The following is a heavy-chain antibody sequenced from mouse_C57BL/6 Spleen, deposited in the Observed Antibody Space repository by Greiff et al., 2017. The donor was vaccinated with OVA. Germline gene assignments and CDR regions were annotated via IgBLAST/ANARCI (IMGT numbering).Heavy chain of an antibody. CDR3: ARMGIYYYGSSYSWYFDV. CDR1: GYTFTGYW. Sequence: QVQLQQSGAELMKPGASVKLSCKATGYTFTGYWIEWVKQRPGHGLEWIGEILPGSGSTNYNEKFKGKATFTADTSSNTAYMQLSSLTTEYSAIYYCARMGIYYYGSSYSWYFDVWGTGTTVTVSS. V-gene: IGHV1-9*01. CDR2: ILPGSGST. D-gene: IGHD1-1*01. J-gene: IGHJ1*03.